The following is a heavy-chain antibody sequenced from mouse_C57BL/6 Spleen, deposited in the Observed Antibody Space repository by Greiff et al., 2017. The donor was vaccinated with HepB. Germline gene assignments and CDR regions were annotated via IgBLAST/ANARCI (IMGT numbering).Heavy chain of an antibody. CDR2: INPNNGGT. Sequence: EVKLMESGPELVKPGASVKMSCKASGYPFTDYTMHWVKQSHGKSLEWIGYINPNNGGTSYNQKFKGKATLTVNKSSSTAYMELRSLTSEYSAVYYCAPLQVYYFDYWGQGTTLTVSS. J-gene: IGHJ2*01. CDR3: APLQVYYFDY. V-gene: IGHV1-22*01. CDR1: GYPFTDYT. D-gene: IGHD1-3*01.